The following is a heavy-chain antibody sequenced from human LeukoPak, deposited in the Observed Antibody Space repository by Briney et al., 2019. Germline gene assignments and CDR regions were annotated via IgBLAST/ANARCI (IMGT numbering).Heavy chain of an antibody. CDR2: ISIGNTYI. CDR3: AGSDTIGYLPREWDYWYFDR. CDR1: GFTFSGYS. Sequence: GGSLRLSCAASGFTFSGYSMNWVRQAPGKGLEWVSSISIGNTYIYYADSVKGRFTISRDNAKNSLYLQLNSLRAEDTAVYYCAGSDTIGYLPREWDYWYFDRWGRGTLVTVSS. D-gene: IGHD3-22*01. V-gene: IGHV3-21*03. J-gene: IGHJ2*01.